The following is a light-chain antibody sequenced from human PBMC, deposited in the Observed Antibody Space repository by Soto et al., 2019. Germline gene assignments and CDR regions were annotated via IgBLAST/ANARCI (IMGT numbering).Light chain of an antibody. CDR3: SSYTSSGTHWV. Sequence: QSVLTPPASLPGSPGQSIAISCTGSSSDIGTYNDLSWYQQHPGKAPKLMIYEVSDRPSGISNRFSGSKSGNTDSLTISGLQAADEADYYCSSYTSSGTHWVFGGGTKLTVL. J-gene: IGLJ3*02. V-gene: IGLV2-14*01. CDR2: EVS. CDR1: SSDIGTYND.